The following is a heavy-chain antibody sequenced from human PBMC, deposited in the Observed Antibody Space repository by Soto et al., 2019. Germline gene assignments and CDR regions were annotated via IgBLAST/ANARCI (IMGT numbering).Heavy chain of an antibody. CDR3: AKDPYSGVLVPVAIGFDP. Sequence: PGGSLRLSCAASGFTFSNYAMTWVRQGPGKGLEWVSAISGSGGSAYYADSVKGRFTISRDNSKNTLYLQMNSLGADDSGVYYCAKDPYSGVLVPVAIGFDPWGPGTLVTVSS. V-gene: IGHV3-23*01. CDR2: ISGSGGSA. CDR1: GFTFSNYA. D-gene: IGHD2-2*01. J-gene: IGHJ5*02.